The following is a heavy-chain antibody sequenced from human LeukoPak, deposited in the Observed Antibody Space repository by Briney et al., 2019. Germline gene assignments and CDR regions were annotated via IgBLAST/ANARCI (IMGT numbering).Heavy chain of an antibody. V-gene: IGHV3-23*01. CDR2: ISGSGSST. J-gene: IGHJ3*02. CDR3: ARDSGSEVPAFDI. D-gene: IGHD1-26*01. Sequence: GGSLRLSCAASGFTFSTYAMSWVRQAPGKGQEWVSSISGSGSSTFYADSVKGRFTISRDNAKNSLYLQMNSLRAEDTAVYYCARDSGSEVPAFDIWGQGTMVTVSS. CDR1: GFTFSTYA.